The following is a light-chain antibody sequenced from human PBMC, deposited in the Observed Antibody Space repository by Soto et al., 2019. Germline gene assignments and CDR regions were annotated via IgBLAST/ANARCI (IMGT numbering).Light chain of an antibody. Sequence: DIRMTQSPSSLFASVGDRVTITCRASQSISAYLNWYQQRPGKAPSLLIYAATRLHSGVPSRFSGSGSGTDFNLTISSLQPEDFATYYCQRSYRSISFGQGTRLEMK. V-gene: IGKV1-39*01. CDR2: AAT. J-gene: IGKJ5*01. CDR1: QSISAY. CDR3: QRSYRSIS.